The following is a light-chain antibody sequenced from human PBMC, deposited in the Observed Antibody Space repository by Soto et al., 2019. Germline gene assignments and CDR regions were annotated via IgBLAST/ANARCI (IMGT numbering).Light chain of an antibody. CDR2: KIS. J-gene: IGKJ2*01. Sequence: DIVLTQTPLSAPVTLGQPASISCRSSQSLEHSNGNTYLSWLQQRPGQPPRHLIYKISNRFSGVPARFSGSGAGADFTLSISRVEAEDVGVYYCMQSTQVPRTFGHWTKLEL. V-gene: IGKV2-24*01. CDR3: MQSTQVPRT. CDR1: QSLEHSNGNTY.